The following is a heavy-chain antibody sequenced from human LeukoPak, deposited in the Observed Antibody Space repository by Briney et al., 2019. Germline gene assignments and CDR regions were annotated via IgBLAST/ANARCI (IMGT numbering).Heavy chain of an antibody. Sequence: SETLSLTCTVSGYSISSGYYWGWIRQPPGKGLEWIGTIFHSGSTFYNPSLKSRVTISVDTSKNQFSLKLSSVTAADTAVYYCAREGDSGSYATFDYWGQGTLVTVSS. CDR3: AREGDSGSYATFDY. CDR2: IFHSGST. V-gene: IGHV4-38-2*02. J-gene: IGHJ4*02. CDR1: GYSISSGYY. D-gene: IGHD1-26*01.